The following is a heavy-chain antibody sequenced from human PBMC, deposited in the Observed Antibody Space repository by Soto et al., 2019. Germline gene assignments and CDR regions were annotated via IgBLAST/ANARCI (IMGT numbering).Heavy chain of an antibody. V-gene: IGHV3-30-3*01. J-gene: IGHJ6*02. CDR3: ARDGWEPWRRYYYYGMDV. Sequence: QVQLVESGGGVVQPGRSLRLSCAASGFTFSSYAMHWVRQAPGKGLEWVAVISYDGSNKYYADSVKGRFTISRDNSKNTLYLKMNSLRAEDTAVYYCARDGWEPWRRYYYYGMDVWGQGTTVTVSS. D-gene: IGHD1-26*01. CDR1: GFTFSSYA. CDR2: ISYDGSNK.